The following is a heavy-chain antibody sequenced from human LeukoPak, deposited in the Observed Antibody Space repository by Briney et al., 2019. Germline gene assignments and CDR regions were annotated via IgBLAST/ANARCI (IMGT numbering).Heavy chain of an antibody. Sequence: SETLSLTCTVSGGSISSYYWSWIRQPPGKGLEWIGYIYYSGSTNYNPSLKSRVTISVDTSKNQFSLKLSSVTAADTAVYYCARVRYDSSGYYFDYWGQGTLVTVSS. D-gene: IGHD3-22*01. CDR1: GGSISSYY. V-gene: IGHV4-59*01. J-gene: IGHJ4*02. CDR3: ARVRYDSSGYYFDY. CDR2: IYYSGST.